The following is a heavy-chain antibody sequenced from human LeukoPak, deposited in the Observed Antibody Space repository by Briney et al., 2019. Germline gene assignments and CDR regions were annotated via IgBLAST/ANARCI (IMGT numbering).Heavy chain of an antibody. V-gene: IGHV3-7*03. Sequence: QPGGSLRLSCAASGFTFSSYWMSWVRQAPGKGLEWVANIKQDGSEKYYVDSVKGRFTISRDNAKNSLYLQMNSLRAEDMALYYCAKTQGPQQGGAFDIWGQGTMVTVSS. CDR1: GFTFSSYW. D-gene: IGHD6-13*01. CDR2: IKQDGSEK. J-gene: IGHJ3*02. CDR3: AKTQGPQQGGAFDI.